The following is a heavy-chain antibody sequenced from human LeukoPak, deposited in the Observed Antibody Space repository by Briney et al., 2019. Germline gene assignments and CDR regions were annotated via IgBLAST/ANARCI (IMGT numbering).Heavy chain of an antibody. V-gene: IGHV3-30*18. CDR3: AKDPQRYCSSTSCWDWFDP. D-gene: IGHD2-2*01. J-gene: IGHJ5*02. Sequence: GGSLRLSCAASGFTFSSYGMHWVRQAPGKGLEWVAVISYDGSNKYYADSVKGRFTISRDNSKNTLYLQMNGLRAEDTAVYYCAKDPQRYCSSTSCWDWFDPWGQGTLVTVSS. CDR1: GFTFSSYG. CDR2: ISYDGSNK.